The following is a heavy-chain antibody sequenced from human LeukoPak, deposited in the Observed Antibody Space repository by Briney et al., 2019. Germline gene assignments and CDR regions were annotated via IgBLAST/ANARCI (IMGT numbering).Heavy chain of an antibody. Sequence: GESLKISCKGSGYSFANYWIGWVRQMPGKGLEWMGFIYPGDSDTRYSSSFQGQVTLSADKSINTAYLQWSSLRASDTAMYFCATKLHGDYFDYWGQGTLVIVSS. CDR1: GYSFANYW. CDR2: IYPGDSDT. J-gene: IGHJ4*02. CDR3: ATKLHGDYFDY. D-gene: IGHD4-17*01. V-gene: IGHV5-51*01.